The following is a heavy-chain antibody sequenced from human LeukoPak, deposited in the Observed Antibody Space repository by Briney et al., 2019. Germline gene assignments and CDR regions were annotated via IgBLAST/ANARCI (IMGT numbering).Heavy chain of an antibody. J-gene: IGHJ4*02. CDR1: GFTFSSYW. CDR3: ARDLGYSYEGYFDY. Sequence: QSGGSLRLSCAASGFTFSSYWMSWLRQAPGKGLEWVANIKQDGSEKYYVDSVKGRFTISSDNAKNSLYLQMNSLRAEDTAVYYCARDLGYSYEGYFDYWGQGTLVTVSS. D-gene: IGHD5-18*01. V-gene: IGHV3-7*01. CDR2: IKQDGSEK.